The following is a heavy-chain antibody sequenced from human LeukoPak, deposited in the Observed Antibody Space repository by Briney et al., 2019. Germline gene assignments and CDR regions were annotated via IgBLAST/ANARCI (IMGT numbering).Heavy chain of an antibody. J-gene: IGHJ3*02. CDR3: ARLYDSSGYGAFDI. V-gene: IGHV3-66*02. CDR1: GFTVSRKY. CDR2: LYGGGST. Sequence: GGSLTLSCVASGFTVSRKYMGWVRQAPGKGLEWVSVLYGGGSTYYPDSVKGRSTISRDNSQNTLYLQMDSLRAEDTAVYYCARLYDSSGYGAFDIWGQGTMVTVSS. D-gene: IGHD3-22*01.